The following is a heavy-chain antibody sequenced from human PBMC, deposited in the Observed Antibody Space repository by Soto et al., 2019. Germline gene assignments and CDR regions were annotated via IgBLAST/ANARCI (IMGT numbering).Heavy chain of an antibody. V-gene: IGHV3-23*01. CDR1: GFTFSSYA. Sequence: GGSLRLSCAASGFTFSSYAMSWVRQAPGKGLEWVSAISGSGGSTYYADSVKGRFTISRDNSKNTLYLQMNSLRAEDTAVYYCAKDRASGWYPNWFDPWGQGTLVTVSS. CDR3: AKDRASGWYPNWFDP. CDR2: ISGSGGST. J-gene: IGHJ5*02. D-gene: IGHD6-19*01.